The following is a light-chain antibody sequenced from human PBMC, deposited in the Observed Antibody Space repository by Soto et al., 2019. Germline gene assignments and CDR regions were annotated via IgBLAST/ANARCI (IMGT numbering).Light chain of an antibody. V-gene: IGKV3-15*01. CDR1: QSVSRI. CDR3: QQYDKWPPT. J-gene: IGKJ1*01. Sequence: EIVMTQSLATLSVSPGERTTLSCRASQSVSRILAWYQQKPGQAPRLLIYGASTRATGIPVRFSGSGSGTEFTLTISSLQSEDFAVYYCQQYDKWPPTFGQGTKVEIK. CDR2: GAS.